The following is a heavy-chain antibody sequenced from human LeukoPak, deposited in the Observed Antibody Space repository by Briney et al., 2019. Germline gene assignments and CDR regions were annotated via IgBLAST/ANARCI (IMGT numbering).Heavy chain of an antibody. CDR1: GFTFSSYA. Sequence: GRSLRLSCSASGFTFSSYAMHWVRQAPVKGLECVAVISYDGSHTNYADSVKGRFTISRDNSKNTLYLQMNSLRAEDTAVYYCAPTYYYDSSGYYYDYWGQGTLVTVSS. CDR2: ISYDGSHT. D-gene: IGHD3-22*01. V-gene: IGHV3-30*04. J-gene: IGHJ4*02. CDR3: APTYYYDSSGYYYDY.